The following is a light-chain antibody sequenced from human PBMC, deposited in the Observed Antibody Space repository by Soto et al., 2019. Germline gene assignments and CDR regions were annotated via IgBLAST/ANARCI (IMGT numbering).Light chain of an antibody. CDR3: SSYTISSTVL. J-gene: IGLJ2*01. CDR1: SSDVGGYNY. V-gene: IGLV2-14*01. CDR2: DVS. Sequence: QSALTQPASVSGSPGQSITISCTGTSSDVGGYNYVSWYQQHPGKAPKLTIYDVSNRPSGVSNRFSGSKSGNTASLTISGLQAEDEADYYCSSYTISSTVLFGGGTKVTVL.